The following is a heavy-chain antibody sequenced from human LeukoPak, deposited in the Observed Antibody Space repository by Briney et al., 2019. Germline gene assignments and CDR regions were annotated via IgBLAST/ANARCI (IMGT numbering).Heavy chain of an antibody. D-gene: IGHD5-24*01. Sequence: ASVKVSCKASGYTFTSYAMHWVRQAPGQRLEWMGWINAGNGNTKYSQKFQGRVTITRDTSASTAYMELSSLRSEDTAVYYCARAGDGYNYNYFDYWGQGTLVTVSS. J-gene: IGHJ4*02. CDR1: GYTFTSYA. CDR2: INAGNGNT. CDR3: ARAGDGYNYNYFDY. V-gene: IGHV1-3*01.